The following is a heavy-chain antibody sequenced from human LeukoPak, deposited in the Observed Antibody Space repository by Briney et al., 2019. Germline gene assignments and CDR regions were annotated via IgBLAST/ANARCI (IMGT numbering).Heavy chain of an antibody. CDR3: ARHVSNSGSYYKAPNFDY. CDR1: GGSMSPYH. J-gene: IGHJ4*02. V-gene: IGHV4-59*08. CDR2: IYYSGST. D-gene: IGHD3-10*01. Sequence: PSETLSLTCTVSGGSMSPYHWGWIRQPPGKGLEWTGYIYYSGSTNYNPSLKSRVTISVDTSKNQFSLKLSSVTAADTAVYYCARHVSNSGSYYKAPNFDYWGQGTLVTVSS.